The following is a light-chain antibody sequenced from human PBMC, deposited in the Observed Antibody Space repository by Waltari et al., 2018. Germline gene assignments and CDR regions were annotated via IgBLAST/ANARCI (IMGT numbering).Light chain of an antibody. CDR2: DNN. J-gene: IGLJ3*02. V-gene: IGLV1-51*01. CDR1: SSNIRNNC. Sequence: QSVLTQPPSVSAAPGQTVTISCSGSSSNIRNNCVSWYQQLPGTAPKLLIYDNNKRPSGIPDRFSGSKSGTSATLGITGLQTGDEADYYCGTWDSSLSVVLGGGTKLTVL. CDR3: GTWDSSLSVV.